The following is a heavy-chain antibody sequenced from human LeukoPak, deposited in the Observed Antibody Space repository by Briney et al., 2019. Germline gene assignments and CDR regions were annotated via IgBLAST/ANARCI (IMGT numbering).Heavy chain of an antibody. J-gene: IGHJ4*02. CDR1: GRSISSSSYY. CDR2: VYYSGST. CDR3: ASQAWELDY. Sequence: PSETLSLTCTVSGRSISSSSYYWGWIRQPPGKGLEWIASVYYSGSTYYNPSLKSRVTISVDTSKNQFSLKLRSVTAADTAVYYCASQAWELDYWGQGTLVTVSS. V-gene: IGHV4-39*01. D-gene: IGHD1-1*01.